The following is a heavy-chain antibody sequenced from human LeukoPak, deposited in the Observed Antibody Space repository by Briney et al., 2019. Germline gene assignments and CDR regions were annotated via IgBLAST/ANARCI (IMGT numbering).Heavy chain of an antibody. CDR3: AKYARSTTMTTD. CDR2: IYYSGST. D-gene: IGHD4-17*01. CDR1: GGSISSSSYY. J-gene: IGHJ4*02. Sequence: SETLSLTCTVSGGSISSSSYYWGWIRQPPGKGLEWIGSIYYSGSTYYNPSLKSRITISVDTSKNQFSLKLSSVTVADTAVYYCAKYARSTTMTTDWGQGTLVTVSS. V-gene: IGHV4-39*01.